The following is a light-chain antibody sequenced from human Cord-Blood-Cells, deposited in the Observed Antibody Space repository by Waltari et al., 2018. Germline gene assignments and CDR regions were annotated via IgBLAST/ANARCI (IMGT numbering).Light chain of an antibody. J-gene: IGKJ4*01. Sequence: DIQMTQSPSTLSASVGDRVTITCRASQSISSWLAWYQQKPRKAPKLLLYKASSLESGVPSRFSGSGSGTEFTLTISSLQPDDFATYYCQQYNSYSLTFGGGTKVEIK. CDR1: QSISSW. CDR3: QQYNSYSLT. CDR2: KAS. V-gene: IGKV1-5*03.